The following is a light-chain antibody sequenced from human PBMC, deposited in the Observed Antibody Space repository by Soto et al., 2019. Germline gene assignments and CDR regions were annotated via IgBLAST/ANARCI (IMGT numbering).Light chain of an antibody. Sequence: DVQMTQSPSSLSASVGDRVTITCQASQDISYYLNWFQHKPGKAPKLLIYDASTLVTGVPSRFSGSESGTEYNFTISSLQPEDIATYYCHQYDDLPFTFGQGTKLEIK. CDR1: QDISYY. CDR2: DAS. V-gene: IGKV1-33*01. CDR3: HQYDDLPFT. J-gene: IGKJ2*01.